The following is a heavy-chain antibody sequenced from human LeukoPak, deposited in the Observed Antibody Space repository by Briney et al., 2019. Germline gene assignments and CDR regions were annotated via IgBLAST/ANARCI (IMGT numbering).Heavy chain of an antibody. CDR1: GYTFTSYA. CDR3: ARSWGPTYYYDSSGYKPLRYYYGMDV. D-gene: IGHD3-22*01. Sequence: ASVKVSCKASGYTFTSYAMHWVRRAPGQRLEWMGWINAGNGNTKYSQKFQGRVTITRDTSASTAYMELSSLRSEDTAVYYCARSWGPTYYYDSSGYKPLRYYYGMDVWGQGTTVTVSS. CDR2: INAGNGNT. J-gene: IGHJ6*02. V-gene: IGHV1-3*01.